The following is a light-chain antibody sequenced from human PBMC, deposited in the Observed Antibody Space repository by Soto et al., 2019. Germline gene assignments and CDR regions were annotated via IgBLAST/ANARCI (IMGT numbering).Light chain of an antibody. CDR3: QRYNTVPVT. CDR2: AAS. V-gene: IGKV1-27*01. CDR1: QDISIY. Sequence: DIQMTQSPSSLSASVGDRVTITCRASQDISIYLAWYQQKPGKVPKLLIYAASTLQSGFPSRFSGSGSGTDFTLTISSLQAEDVATYYCQRYNTVPVTFGPGTKVDIK. J-gene: IGKJ3*01.